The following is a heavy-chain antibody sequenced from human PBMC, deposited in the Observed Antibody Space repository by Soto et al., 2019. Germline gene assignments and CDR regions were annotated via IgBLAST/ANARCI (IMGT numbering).Heavy chain of an antibody. Sequence: QVQLQESGPGLVKPSETLSLTCTVSGGSISSYYWSWIRQPPGKGLEWIGYIYYSGSTNYNPSLTRRVTTPVDTSKNQFSLKLSSVTAADTAVYYCARHHDSWGQGTLVTVSS. CDR1: GGSISSYY. CDR2: IYYSGST. J-gene: IGHJ4*02. CDR3: ARHHDS. V-gene: IGHV4-59*08.